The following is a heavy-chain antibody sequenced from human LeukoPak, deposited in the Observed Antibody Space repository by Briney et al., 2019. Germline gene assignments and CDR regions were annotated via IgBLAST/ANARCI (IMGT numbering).Heavy chain of an antibody. D-gene: IGHD5-24*01. V-gene: IGHV4-31*03. CDR2: IYYIGDT. CDR3: ARDRDGYNRFDP. J-gene: IGHJ5*02. CDR1: GGSISSSGFY. Sequence: SETLSLTCTVSGGSISSSGFYWSWIRQLPGRGLEWIGYIYYIGDTYYNPSLKSRVTISRDTSRNQFSLKLTSVTAADTAVYYCARDRDGYNRFDPWGQGTLVTVSS.